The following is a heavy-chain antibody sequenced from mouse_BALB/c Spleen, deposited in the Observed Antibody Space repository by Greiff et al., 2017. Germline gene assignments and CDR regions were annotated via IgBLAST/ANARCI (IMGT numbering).Heavy chain of an antibody. J-gene: IGHJ2*01. Sequence: EVKLMESGGGLVKPGGSLKLSCAASGFTFSSYTMSWVRQTPEKRLEWVATISSGGSYTYYPDSVKGRFTISRDNAKNTLYLQMSSLKSEDTAMYYCTRGNSDYWGQGTTLTVAS. D-gene: IGHD2-1*01. CDR3: TRGNSDY. CDR1: GFTFSSYT. V-gene: IGHV5-6-4*01. CDR2: ISSGGSYT.